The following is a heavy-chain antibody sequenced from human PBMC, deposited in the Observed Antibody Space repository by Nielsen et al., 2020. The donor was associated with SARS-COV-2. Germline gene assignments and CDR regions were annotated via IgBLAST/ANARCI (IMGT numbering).Heavy chain of an antibody. CDR1: GFTFSSYA. J-gene: IGHJ6*02. CDR2: IYSGGSST. V-gene: IGHV3-23*03. CDR3: AKDPGWGSRSV. Sequence: ESLKISCAASGFTFSSYAMSWVRQAPGKGLEWVSVIYSGGSSTYYADSVKGRFTISRDNSKNTLYLQMNSLRAEDTAVYYCAKDPGWGSRSVWGQGTTVTVSS. D-gene: IGHD6-13*01.